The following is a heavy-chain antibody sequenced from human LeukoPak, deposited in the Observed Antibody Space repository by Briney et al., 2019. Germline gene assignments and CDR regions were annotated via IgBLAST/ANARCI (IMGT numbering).Heavy chain of an antibody. CDR2: ISYDGSNK. V-gene: IGHV3-30*18. Sequence: GGSLRLSCAASGFTFSSYGMHWVRQAPGKGLEWVAVISYDGSNKYYADSVKGRFTISRDNSKNTLYLQMNSLRAEDTAVYYCAKLSAPYSSGWYPYYFDYWGQGTLVTVSS. CDR3: AKLSAPYSSGWYPYYFDY. J-gene: IGHJ4*02. CDR1: GFTFSSYG. D-gene: IGHD6-19*01.